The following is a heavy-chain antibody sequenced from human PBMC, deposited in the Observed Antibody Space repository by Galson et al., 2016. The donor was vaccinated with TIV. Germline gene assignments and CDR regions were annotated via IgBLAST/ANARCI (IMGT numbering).Heavy chain of an antibody. V-gene: IGHV3-48*03. J-gene: IGHJ4*02. CDR3: AREIPGGTTDLDC. D-gene: IGHD1-14*01. Sequence: SLRLSCAASGFTFNNHEMSWVRQAPGQGLEWISYISSSGSIIYYADFVKGRFTISRDNAKNSLFLQINSLRVEDTAVYYCAREIPGGTTDLDCWGQGTLVTVSS. CDR2: ISSSGSII. CDR1: GFTFNNHE.